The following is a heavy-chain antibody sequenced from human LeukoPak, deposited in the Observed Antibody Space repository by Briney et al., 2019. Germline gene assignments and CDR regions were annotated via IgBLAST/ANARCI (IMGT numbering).Heavy chain of an antibody. CDR3: ARERATLDYYYYMDV. Sequence: PGGSLRLSCIASGFTFEDYAMHWVRQTPGKGLEWVSGINWNSGSTGYGDSVKGRFTISRDNAKNSLYLQMNSLRAEDTVLYYCARERATLDYYYYMDVWGKGATVTVSS. CDR1: GFTFEDYA. V-gene: IGHV3-9*01. CDR2: INWNSGST. J-gene: IGHJ6*03. D-gene: IGHD5-12*01.